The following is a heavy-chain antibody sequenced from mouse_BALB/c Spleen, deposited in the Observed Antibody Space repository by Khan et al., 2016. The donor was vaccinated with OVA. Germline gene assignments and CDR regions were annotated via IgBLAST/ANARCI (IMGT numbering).Heavy chain of an antibody. Sequence: EVQLVESGGDLVKPGGSLKFSCAASGFTFSSYSMSWVRQTPDKRLEWVATISSGGDCTYYSDNVKGRFTISRDNAKNTLYLQMSSLKSEDTAMYYCASHLTGSFAYWGQGTLVTVSA. CDR1: GFTFSSYS. V-gene: IGHV5-6*01. CDR3: ASHLTGSFAY. CDR2: ISSGGDCT. J-gene: IGHJ3*01. D-gene: IGHD4-1*01.